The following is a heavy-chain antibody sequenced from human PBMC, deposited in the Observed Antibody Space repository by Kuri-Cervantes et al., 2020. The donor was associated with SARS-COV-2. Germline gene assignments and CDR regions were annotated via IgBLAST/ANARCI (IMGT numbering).Heavy chain of an antibody. J-gene: IGHJ3*02. D-gene: IGHD1-1*01. CDR2: IRYDGSSK. CDR1: GFTFSSYG. V-gene: IGHV3-30*02. Sequence: GGSLRLSCAASGFTFSSYGMHWVRQAPGKGLEWVAFIRYDGSSKFYADSVKGRFTISRDNSKNTLYLQMNSLRAEDTAVYYCAAELADAFDIWGQGTMVTVSS. CDR3: AAELADAFDI.